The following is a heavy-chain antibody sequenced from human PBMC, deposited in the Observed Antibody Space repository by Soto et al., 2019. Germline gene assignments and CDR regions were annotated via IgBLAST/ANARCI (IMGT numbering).Heavy chain of an antibody. CDR3: ARRRAQMATLDY. J-gene: IGHJ4*02. V-gene: IGHV4-39*01. CDR1: CGSIISSSYY. D-gene: IGHD5-12*01. Sequence: SETLSLTCTFSCGSIISSSYYWGWIRQPPGKGLERIGSIYYSGSTYYNPSLKSRVTISVDTSKNQFSLKLSSVTAGDTAVYYCARRRAQMATLDYWGQGTLVTVSS. CDR2: IYYSGST.